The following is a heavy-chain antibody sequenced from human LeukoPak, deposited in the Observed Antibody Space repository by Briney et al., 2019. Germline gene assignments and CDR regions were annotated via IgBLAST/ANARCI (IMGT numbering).Heavy chain of an antibody. V-gene: IGHV1-46*01. Sequence: ASVKASCRASAYTFTSNYIHWVRQAPGQGLEYMGIINPSGNTNYAQKFQGRVTMTRDTSTSTVYMELTSLRSEDTAVYYCAGEAPSTYWFDPWGQGTLVTVSS. CDR2: INPSGNT. CDR3: AGEAPSTYWFDP. J-gene: IGHJ5*02. D-gene: IGHD2/OR15-2a*01. CDR1: AYTFTSNY.